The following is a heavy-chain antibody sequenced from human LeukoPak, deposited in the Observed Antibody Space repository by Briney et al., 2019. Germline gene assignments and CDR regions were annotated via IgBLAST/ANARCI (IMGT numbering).Heavy chain of an antibody. CDR3: ARSDLGTITAGPFNH. V-gene: IGHV1-18*01. CDR2: ISGYQGST. CDR1: AYTFTNYG. D-gene: IGHD5-24*01. Sequence: GASVTVSCKASAYTFTNYGITWVRQAPGQGLEWMGWISGYQGSTKYAQNFQGRVTMTIDTSTSTAYMDLRSLRSDDTAIYFCARSDLGTITAGPFNHWGQGTLVAVSS. J-gene: IGHJ4*02.